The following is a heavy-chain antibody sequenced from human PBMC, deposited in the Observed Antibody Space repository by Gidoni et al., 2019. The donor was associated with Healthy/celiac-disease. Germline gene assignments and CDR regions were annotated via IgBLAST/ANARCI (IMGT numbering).Heavy chain of an antibody. V-gene: IGHV3-15*01. J-gene: IGHJ4*02. CDR1: GFTFSNAW. Sequence: EVQLVESGGGLVKPGGSLRLSCAASGFTFSNAWMSWVRQAPGKGLEWVGRIKSKTDGGTTDYAAPVKGRFTISRDDSKNTLYLQMNSLKTEDTAVYYCTTSSYYDSSGYYSRDYWGQGTLVTVSS. D-gene: IGHD3-22*01. CDR2: IKSKTDGGTT. CDR3: TTSSYYDSSGYYSRDY.